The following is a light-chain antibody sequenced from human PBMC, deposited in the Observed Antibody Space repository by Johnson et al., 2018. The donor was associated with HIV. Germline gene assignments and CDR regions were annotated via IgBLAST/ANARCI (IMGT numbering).Light chain of an antibody. V-gene: IGLV1-51*02. CDR1: SSIIGNNY. CDR3: GTWDSSLSAFNYV. CDR2: ENN. Sequence: QSFLTQPPSVSAAPGQKVTISCSGSSSIIGNNYVSWYQQFPGTAPKLLIYENNKRPSGIPDRFSGSKSGTSATLGITGLQTGDEADYYCGTWDSSLSAFNYVFGTGTKVTVL. J-gene: IGLJ1*01.